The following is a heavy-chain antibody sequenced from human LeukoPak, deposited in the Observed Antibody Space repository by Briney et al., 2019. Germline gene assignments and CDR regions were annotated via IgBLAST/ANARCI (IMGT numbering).Heavy chain of an antibody. J-gene: IGHJ4*02. V-gene: IGHV3-7*01. CDR1: GFSFTNYW. CDR3: AREVGGSGSYYFDY. D-gene: IGHD3-10*01. CDR2: VKEDGTTK. Sequence: PGGSLRLSCAASGFSFTNYWMSWVRQAPGKGLEWVANVKEDGTTKQYVDSVKGRFTISRDNSKNTLYLQMNSLRAEDTAVYYCAREVGGSGSYYFDYWGQGTLVTVSS.